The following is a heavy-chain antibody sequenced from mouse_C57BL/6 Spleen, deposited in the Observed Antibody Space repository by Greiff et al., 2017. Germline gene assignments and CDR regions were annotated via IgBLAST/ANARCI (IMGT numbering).Heavy chain of an antibody. V-gene: IGHV1-26*01. CDR2: GNPNNGGT. CDR3: ARRSIYYDYDVTSYYAMAY. CDR1: GYTFTDYY. Sequence: EVQLQQSGPELVKPGASVWICCKASGYTFTDYYMNWVKQSHGRSLEWIGDGNPNNGGTSYNQKFKGKATLTVDKSSSTAYMEIRSLTSEDSAVYYCARRSIYYDYDVTSYYAMAYWSQGTSVTVSS. J-gene: IGHJ4*01. D-gene: IGHD2-4*01.